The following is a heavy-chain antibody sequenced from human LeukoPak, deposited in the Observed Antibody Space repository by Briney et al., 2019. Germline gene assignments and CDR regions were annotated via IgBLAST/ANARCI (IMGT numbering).Heavy chain of an antibody. J-gene: IGHJ4*02. CDR2: IYYSGST. D-gene: IGHD1-26*01. CDR3: ARGFVGAHYFDY. V-gene: IGHV4-39*07. CDR1: GGSISSSSYY. Sequence: SETLSLTCTVSGGSISSSSYYWGWIRQPPGKGLEWIGSIYYSGSTYYNPSLKSRVTISVDTSKNQFSLKLSSVTAADTAVYYCARGFVGAHYFDYWGQGTLVTVSS.